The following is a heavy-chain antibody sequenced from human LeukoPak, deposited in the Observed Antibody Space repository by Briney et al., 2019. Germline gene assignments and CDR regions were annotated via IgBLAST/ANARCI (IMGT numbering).Heavy chain of an antibody. V-gene: IGHV4-59*12. CDR2: VYYSGRT. J-gene: IGHJ5*02. CDR1: GGSIGHFH. Sequence: SDTLSLTCTVSGGSIGHFHWSWIRQPPPKGLEWIGSVYYSGRTNYNPSLKSRVNISVDTSKDQFSLKVNYVTAADTAVYYCARDDMAVADAGYRWFDPWGRGILVSVSS. CDR3: ARDDMAVADAGYRWFDP. D-gene: IGHD6-19*01.